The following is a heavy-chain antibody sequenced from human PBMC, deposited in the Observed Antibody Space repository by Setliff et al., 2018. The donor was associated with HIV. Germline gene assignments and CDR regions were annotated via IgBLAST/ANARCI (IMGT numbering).Heavy chain of an antibody. V-gene: IGHV1-8*01. CDR2: IRPYTSDT. CDR1: GYTFFSYG. D-gene: IGHD3-22*01. J-gene: IGHJ4*02. CDR3: ARDRSSGYYYPDAFDI. Sequence: GASVKVSCKASGYTFFSYGINWVRQAPGQGLEWMGWIRPYTSDTNYAQKFQGRVTMTRNTSIRTAYMELSSLRAEDTAMYYCARDRSSGYYYPDAFDIWGPGILVTVSS.